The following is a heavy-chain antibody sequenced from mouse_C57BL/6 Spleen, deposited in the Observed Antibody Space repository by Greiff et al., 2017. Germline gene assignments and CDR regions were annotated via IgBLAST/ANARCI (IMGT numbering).Heavy chain of an antibody. CDR3: ARPDYYGSRNWYFDV. J-gene: IGHJ1*03. D-gene: IGHD1-1*01. V-gene: IGHV8-8*01. Sequence: QVTLKECGPGILQPSQTLSLTCSFSGFSLSTFGMGVGWIRQPSGKGLEWLAHIWWDDDKYYNPALKSRLTISKDTSKNQVFLKIANVDTADTATYYCARPDYYGSRNWYFDVWGTGTTVTVSS. CDR1: GFSLSTFGMG. CDR2: IWWDDDK.